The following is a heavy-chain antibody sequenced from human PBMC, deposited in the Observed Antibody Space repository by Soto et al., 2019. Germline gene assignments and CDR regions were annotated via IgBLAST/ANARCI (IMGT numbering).Heavy chain of an antibody. J-gene: IGHJ5*02. Sequence: QVQLQESGPGLVKPSQTLSLTCTVSGGSISSGGYYWSWIRQHPGKGLEWIGYIYYSGSTYYNPSLKSRVTISVDTSKNQFSMKLSSVTAADTAVYYCARGGKMQQLLDLRPVDWFDPWGQGTLVTVSS. D-gene: IGHD6-13*01. V-gene: IGHV4-31*03. CDR3: ARGGKMQQLLDLRPVDWFDP. CDR2: IYYSGST. CDR1: GGSISSGGYY.